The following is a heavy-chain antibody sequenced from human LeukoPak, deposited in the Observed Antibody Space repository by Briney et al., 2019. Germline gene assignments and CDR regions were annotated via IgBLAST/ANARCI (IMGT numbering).Heavy chain of an antibody. J-gene: IGHJ4*02. Sequence: SGGSLRLSCVASGFTFSSYSMNWVRQAPGKGLEWVSYINNSSNSIYNADSVKGRFTISRDNAKNSVYLQMDSLRAEDTAVYYCARVASCSSTSCYKIPYYFDYWGQGTLVTVSS. D-gene: IGHD2-2*02. V-gene: IGHV3-48*01. CDR3: ARVASCSSTSCYKIPYYFDY. CDR2: INNSSNSI. CDR1: GFTFSSYS.